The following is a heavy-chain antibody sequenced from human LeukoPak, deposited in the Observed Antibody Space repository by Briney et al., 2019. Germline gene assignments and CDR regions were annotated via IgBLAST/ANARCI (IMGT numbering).Heavy chain of an antibody. CDR1: GFTFSSYW. CDR3: ASGGRPYYFDY. V-gene: IGHV3-7*01. D-gene: IGHD3-16*01. CDR2: IKQDGSEK. Sequence: PGGPLRLSCAASGFTFSSYWMSWVRQAPGKGLEWVANIKQDGSEKYYVDSVKGRFTISRDNAKNSLYLQMNSLRAEDTAVYYCASGGRPYYFDYRGQGTLVTVSS. J-gene: IGHJ4*02.